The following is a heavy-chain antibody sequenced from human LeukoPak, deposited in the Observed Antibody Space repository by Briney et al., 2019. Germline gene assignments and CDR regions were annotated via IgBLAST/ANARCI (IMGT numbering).Heavy chain of an antibody. CDR3: ASLRLVSGSYSDFDY. J-gene: IGHJ4*02. Sequence: GSLRLSCATSGFTFTDYYMSWIRQAPGKGLEWVSYISVSGTTMYYADSVKGRFTLSRDNAKNSLYLQMNSLRAEDTAVYYCASLRLVSGSYSDFDYWGQGTLVTVSS. D-gene: IGHD1-26*01. V-gene: IGHV3-11*01. CDR1: GFTFTDYY. CDR2: ISVSGTTM.